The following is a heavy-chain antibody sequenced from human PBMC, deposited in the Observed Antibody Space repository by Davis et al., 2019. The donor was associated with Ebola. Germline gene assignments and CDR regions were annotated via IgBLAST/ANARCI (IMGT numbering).Heavy chain of an antibody. J-gene: IGHJ4*02. Sequence: GESLKISCAASGFTFSSYGMNWVRQAPGKGLEWVAVISYDGSNKYYADSVKGRFTISRDNSKNTLYLQMNSLRAEDTAVYYCARARVSSVSNVGGSYPFDYWGQGTLVTVSS. CDR3: ARARVSSVSNVGGSYPFDY. CDR2: ISYDGSNK. D-gene: IGHD1-26*01. V-gene: IGHV3-30*03. CDR1: GFTFSSYG.